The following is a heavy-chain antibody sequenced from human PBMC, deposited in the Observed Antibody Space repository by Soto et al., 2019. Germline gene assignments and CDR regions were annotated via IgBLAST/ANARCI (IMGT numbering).Heavy chain of an antibody. Sequence: ASETLSLTCTVSGGSISSYYWSWIRQPPGKGLEWIGYIYYSGSTNYNPSLKSRVTISVDTSKNQFSLKLSSVTAADTAVYYCAGTPRGRSRDYWGQGTLVTVSS. CDR1: GGSISSYY. J-gene: IGHJ4*02. V-gene: IGHV4-59*01. CDR2: IYYSGST. D-gene: IGHD3-3*01. CDR3: AGTPRGRSRDY.